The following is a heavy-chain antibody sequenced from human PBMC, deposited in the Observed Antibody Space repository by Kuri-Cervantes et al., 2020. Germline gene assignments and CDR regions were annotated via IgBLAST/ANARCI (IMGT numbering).Heavy chain of an antibody. J-gene: IGHJ6*03. Sequence: GESLRLSWAASGFTFSSYGMHWVRQAPGKGLEWVAVIWYDGSNKYYADSVKGRFTISRDNTKDTLYLQMNSLSAEDTAVYYCARGLRFLEWFDYYYMDVWGKGTTVTVSS. V-gene: IGHV3-33*01. CDR1: GFTFSSYG. CDR2: IWYDGSNK. D-gene: IGHD3-3*01. CDR3: ARGLRFLEWFDYYYMDV.